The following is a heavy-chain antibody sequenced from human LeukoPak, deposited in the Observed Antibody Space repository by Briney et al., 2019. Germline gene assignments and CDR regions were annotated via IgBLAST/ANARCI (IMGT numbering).Heavy chain of an antibody. D-gene: IGHD1-1*01. CDR1: GGSISSSSYY. J-gene: IGHJ4*02. Sequence: SETLSLTCTVSGGSISSSSYYWSWIRQPAGKGLEWIGYIYYSGSTNYNPSLKSRVTISVDTSKNQFSLRLTSVTAADTAIYYCARGRRNLDYWGQGTLVTVSS. CDR2: IYYSGST. CDR3: ARGRRNLDY. V-gene: IGHV4-61*10.